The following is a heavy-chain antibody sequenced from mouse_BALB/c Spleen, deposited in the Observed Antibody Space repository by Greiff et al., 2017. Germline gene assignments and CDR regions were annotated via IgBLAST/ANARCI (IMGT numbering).Heavy chain of an antibody. J-gene: IGHJ3*01. CDR2: ISSGSSTI. CDR3: ARSSYGSGGFAY. D-gene: IGHD1-1*01. V-gene: IGHV5-17*02. Sequence: EVKLMESGGGLVQPGGSRKLSCAASGFTFSSFGMHWVRQAPEKGLEWVAYISSGSSTIYYADTVKGRFTISRDNPKNTLFLQMTSLRSEDTAMYYCARSSYGSGGFAYWGQGTLVTVSA. CDR1: GFTFSSFG.